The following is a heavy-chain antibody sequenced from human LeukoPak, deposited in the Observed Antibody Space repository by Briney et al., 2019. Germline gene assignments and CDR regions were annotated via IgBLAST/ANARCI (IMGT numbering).Heavy chain of an antibody. J-gene: IGHJ4*02. D-gene: IGHD2-2*01. CDR3: ARVAPYCSSTSCYFNY. Sequence: SVKVSCKASGGTFSSYAISWVRQAPGQGLEWMGGIIPIFGTANYAQKFQGRVTITADKSTSTAYMELNSLRSEDTAVYYCARVAPYCSSTSCYFNYWGQGTLVTVSS. V-gene: IGHV1-69*06. CDR2: IIPIFGTA. CDR1: GGTFSSYA.